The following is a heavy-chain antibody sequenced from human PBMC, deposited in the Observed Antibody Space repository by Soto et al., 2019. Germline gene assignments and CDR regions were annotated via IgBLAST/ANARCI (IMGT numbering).Heavy chain of an antibody. CDR2: IYPGDSDT. D-gene: IGHD4-17*01. CDR1: GYIFTNYW. J-gene: IGHJ6*02. CDR3: ARNPYGDYDAMYV. Sequence: PGESLKISCKGSGYIFTNYWIGWVRQMPGKGLEWMGIIYPGDSDTRYSPSFQGQVTISADWSISTAYLQWSRLKASDNAMYYCARNPYGDYDAMYVWGQGTTVTVSS. V-gene: IGHV5-51*01.